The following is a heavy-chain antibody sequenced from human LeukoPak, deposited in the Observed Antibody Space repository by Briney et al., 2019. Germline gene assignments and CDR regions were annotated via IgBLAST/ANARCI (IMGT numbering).Heavy chain of an antibody. CDR3: AKDLWFGELRGTYDY. CDR1: GFTVNNNY. CDR2: IYGGGST. V-gene: IGHV3-53*01. D-gene: IGHD3-10*01. J-gene: IGHJ4*02. Sequence: GGSLRLSCAASGFTVNNNYVSWVRQAPGKGLEWVSVIYGGGSTYYADSVNGRFTISRDNSKNTLYLQMNSLRAEDTAVYYCAKDLWFGELRGTYDYWGQGTLVTVSS.